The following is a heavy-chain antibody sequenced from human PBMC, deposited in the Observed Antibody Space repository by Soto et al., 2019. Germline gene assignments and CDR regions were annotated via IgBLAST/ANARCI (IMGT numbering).Heavy chain of an antibody. D-gene: IGHD1-7*01. CDR1: GYTLTELS. CDR3: ARETGTLYYYYYGMDV. V-gene: IGHV1-24*01. Sequence: ASVKVSCKVSGYTLTELSMHWVRQAPGKGLEWMGGIVPEDGTTSYAQKFQGRVTITADESTNTAYMELSSLRSEDTAVYYCARETGTLYYYYYGMDVWGQGTTVTVSS. CDR2: IVPEDGTT. J-gene: IGHJ6*02.